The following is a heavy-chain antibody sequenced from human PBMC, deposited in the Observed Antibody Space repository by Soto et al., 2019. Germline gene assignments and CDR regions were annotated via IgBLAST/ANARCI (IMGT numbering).Heavy chain of an antibody. J-gene: IGHJ3*02. CDR1: GYTFTGYY. CDR3: ARDYYDSSGAGAFDI. D-gene: IGHD3-22*01. CDR2: INPNSGGT. Sequence: ASVKVSCKASGYTFTGYYMHWVRQAPGQGLEWMGWINPNSGGTNYAQKFQGWVTMTRDTSISTAYMELSRLRSDDTAVYYCARDYYDSSGAGAFDIWGQGTMVTVSS. V-gene: IGHV1-2*04.